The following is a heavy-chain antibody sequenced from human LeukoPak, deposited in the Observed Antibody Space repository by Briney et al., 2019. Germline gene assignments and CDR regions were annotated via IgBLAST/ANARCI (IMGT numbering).Heavy chain of an antibody. CDR1: GFTFSDHV. V-gene: IGHV3-23*01. Sequence: GGSLRLSCAASGFTFSDHVMSWVRQAPGKGLEWVSSVRASGVGTHYADSVKGRFTISRDNSKNTLYLQMSSLRAEDTAVYYCAKESPGDFDYWGQGTLVTVSS. CDR2: VRASGVGT. J-gene: IGHJ4*02. CDR3: AKESPGDFDY. D-gene: IGHD3-10*01.